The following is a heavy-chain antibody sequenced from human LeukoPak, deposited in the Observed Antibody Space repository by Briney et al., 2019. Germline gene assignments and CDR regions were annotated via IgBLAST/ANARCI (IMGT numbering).Heavy chain of an antibody. CDR1: GLTFSSYA. CDR3: AKSPRGAVTGAYGMDV. V-gene: IGHV3-23*01. J-gene: IGHJ6*02. D-gene: IGHD6-19*01. Sequence: GGSLRLSCAASGLTFSSYAMSWVRQAAGKGLEWDSLISGSGGSSYYADCVKGRFTISRDNSKNTLYLQMNRLRAEDTAVYYCAKSPRGAVTGAYGMDVWGQGTTVTVSS. CDR2: ISGSGGSS.